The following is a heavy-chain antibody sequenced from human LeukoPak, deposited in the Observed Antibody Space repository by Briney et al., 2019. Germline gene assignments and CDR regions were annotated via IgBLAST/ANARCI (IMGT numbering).Heavy chain of an antibody. J-gene: IGHJ4*02. Sequence: GGSLRLSCGASGFIFNTSAMHWVRQAPGKGLEWVAVISYHGKNKYYAESVRGRFTISRDNPKNTLYLQMNSLNTEDTAVYYCARDFDYWGQGTLVTVSS. V-gene: IGHV3-30*04. CDR3: ARDFDY. CDR1: GFIFNTSA. CDR2: ISYHGKNK.